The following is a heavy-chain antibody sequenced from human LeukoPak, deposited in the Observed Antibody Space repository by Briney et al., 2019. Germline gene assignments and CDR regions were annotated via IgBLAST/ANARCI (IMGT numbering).Heavy chain of an antibody. J-gene: IGHJ4*02. CDR3: ARDSRSYCSGGSCYEVRDY. CDR1: GFTFSSYG. D-gene: IGHD2-15*01. V-gene: IGHV3-30*03. CDR2: ISYDGSNK. Sequence: GGSLRLSCAASGFTFSSYGMHWVRQAPGKGLEWVAVISYDGSNKYYADSVKGRFTISRDNSKNTLYLQMNSLRAEDTAVYYCARDSRSYCSGGSCYEVRDYWGQGTLVTVSS.